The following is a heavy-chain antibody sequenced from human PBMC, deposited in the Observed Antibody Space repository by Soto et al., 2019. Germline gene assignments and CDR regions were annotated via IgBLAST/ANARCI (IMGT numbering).Heavy chain of an antibody. CDR1: GYTFTGYY. V-gene: IGHV1-2*04. CDR3: ARVLMQLYSGSYSCAFDI. Sequence: GASVKVSCKASGYTFTGYYMHWVRQAHGQGLEWMGWINPNSGGTNYAQKFQGWVTMTRDTSISTAYMELSRLRSDDTAVYYCARVLMQLYSGSYSCAFDIWGQGTMVTVSS. J-gene: IGHJ3*02. CDR2: INPNSGGT. D-gene: IGHD1-26*01.